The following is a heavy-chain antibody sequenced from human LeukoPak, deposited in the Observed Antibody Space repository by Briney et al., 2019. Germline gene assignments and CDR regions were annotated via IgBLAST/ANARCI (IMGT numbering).Heavy chain of an antibody. CDR1: GFTFSDYY. D-gene: IGHD3-10*01. J-gene: IGHJ4*02. CDR3: ARDVYYGSGSYFFDY. Sequence: PGGSLRLSCAASGFTFSDYYMAWIRQAPGKGREWVSYISSSSSYTNYADSVKGRFTISRDNAENSLYLQMNSLRAEDTAVYYCARDVYYGSGSYFFDYWGQGTLVTVSS. CDR2: ISSSSSYT. V-gene: IGHV3-11*05.